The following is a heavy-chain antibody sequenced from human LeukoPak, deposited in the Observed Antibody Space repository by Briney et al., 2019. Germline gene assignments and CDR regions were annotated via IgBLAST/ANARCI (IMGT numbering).Heavy chain of an antibody. J-gene: IGHJ4*02. CDR2: ISYDGSNK. CDR1: GFTFSSYA. D-gene: IGHD4-17*01. Sequence: GGSLRLSCAASGFTFSSYAMHWVRQAPGKGLEWVAVISYDGSNKYYADSVKGRFTISRDNSKNTLYLQMNSLRAEDTAIYYCASRHYDFGYYWGQGTLVTVSS. V-gene: IGHV3-30*04. CDR3: ASRHYDFGYY.